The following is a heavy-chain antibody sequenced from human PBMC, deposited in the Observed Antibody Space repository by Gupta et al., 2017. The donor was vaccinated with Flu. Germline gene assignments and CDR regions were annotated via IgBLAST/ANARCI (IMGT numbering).Heavy chain of an antibody. CDR1: GISCNMYA. J-gene: IGHJ3*02. CDR2: IRGSGGIT. V-gene: IGHV3-23*01. CDR3: ARDPNGDYIGAFDI. Sequence: EVQVLESGGGLVQPGVSLRLSCAASGISCNMYAMHWVRQAPGKGLEWVASIRGSGGITYYADSVKGRFTTSRDNSKNTLYLQMSSLRAEDTAVYYCARDPNGDYIGAFDIWGQGTMVIVSS. D-gene: IGHD4-17*01.